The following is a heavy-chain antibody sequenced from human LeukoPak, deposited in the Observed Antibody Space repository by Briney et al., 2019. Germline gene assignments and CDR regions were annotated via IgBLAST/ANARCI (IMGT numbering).Heavy chain of an antibody. Sequence: PSETLSLTCTVSGGSISSHYWSWIRQPPGKGLEWIGYIYYSGSTNYNPSLKSRVTISVDTSKNQFSLKLSSVTASDSAVYYCASHYFDDAFDVWGQGTMVTVSS. CDR2: IYYSGST. D-gene: IGHD3-10*01. V-gene: IGHV4-59*08. J-gene: IGHJ3*01. CDR1: GGSISSHY. CDR3: ASHYFDDAFDV.